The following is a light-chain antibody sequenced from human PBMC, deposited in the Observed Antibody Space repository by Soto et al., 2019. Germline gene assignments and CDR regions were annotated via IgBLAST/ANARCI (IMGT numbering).Light chain of an antibody. V-gene: IGKV3-15*01. CDR3: QQYNNWPPIT. Sequence: EIVLPQSPGTLSFSPGERATLSCRASQSVDSDYLAWYQQKPGQAPRLLIYGASTRATGIPARFSGSGSGTEFTLTISSLQSEDFAVYYCQQYNNWPPITFGQGTRLEIK. CDR1: QSVDSD. CDR2: GAS. J-gene: IGKJ5*01.